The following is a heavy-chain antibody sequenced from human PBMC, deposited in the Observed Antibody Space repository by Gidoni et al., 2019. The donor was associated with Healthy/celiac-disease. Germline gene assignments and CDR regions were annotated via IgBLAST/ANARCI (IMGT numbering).Heavy chain of an antibody. CDR3: AKDPQDYYDSSGYPNWFDP. CDR2: ISGSGGST. D-gene: IGHD3-22*01. Sequence: EVQLVESGGGLVQPGGSLRLSCAASGFTFSSYAMSWVRQAPGKGLEWVSAISGSGGSTYYADAVKGRFTISRDNSKNTLYLQMNSLRAEDTAVDYCAKDPQDYYDSSGYPNWFDPWGQGTLVTVSS. V-gene: IGHV3-23*04. J-gene: IGHJ5*02. CDR1: GFTFSSYA.